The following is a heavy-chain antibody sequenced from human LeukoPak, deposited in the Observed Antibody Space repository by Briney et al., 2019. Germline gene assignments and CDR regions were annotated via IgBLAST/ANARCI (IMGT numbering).Heavy chain of an antibody. Sequence: SETLSLTCAVHGGSFSGYYWSWIRQPPGKGLEWIGEINHSGSTNYNPSLKSRVTISVDTSKNQFSLKLSSVTAADTAVYYCARDDYGVFDYWGQGTLVTVSS. CDR1: GGSFSGYY. CDR2: INHSGST. D-gene: IGHD4-17*01. CDR3: ARDDYGVFDY. J-gene: IGHJ4*02. V-gene: IGHV4-34*01.